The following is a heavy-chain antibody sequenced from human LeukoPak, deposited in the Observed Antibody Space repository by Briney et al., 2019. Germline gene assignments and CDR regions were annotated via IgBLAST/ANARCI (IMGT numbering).Heavy chain of an antibody. Sequence: GGSLRLSCAASGFSFTSYGMHWVRQAPGKGLDWVAFIKHDGSDEYYTDSVKGRFIIYRDSSKNTLYLQMNSLRPDDTAVYYCALITTPVTPLDRWGQGTLVTVSS. CDR2: IKHDGSDE. CDR3: ALITTPVTPLDR. V-gene: IGHV3-30*02. J-gene: IGHJ5*02. CDR1: GFSFTSYG. D-gene: IGHD4-17*01.